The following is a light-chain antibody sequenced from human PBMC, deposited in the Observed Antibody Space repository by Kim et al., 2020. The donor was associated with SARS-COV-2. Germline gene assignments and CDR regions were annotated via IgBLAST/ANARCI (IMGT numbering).Light chain of an antibody. Sequence: PGERATLSCRASQSVSSYLAWYQQKPGQAPRLLIYDASNRATGIPARFSGSGSGTDFTLTISSLEPDDFAVYYCQHLTTFGQGTRLEIK. CDR3: QHLTT. J-gene: IGKJ5*01. CDR1: QSVSSY. CDR2: DAS. V-gene: IGKV3-11*01.